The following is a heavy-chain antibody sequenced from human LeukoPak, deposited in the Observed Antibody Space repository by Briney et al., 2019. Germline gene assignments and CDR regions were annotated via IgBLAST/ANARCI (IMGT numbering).Heavy chain of an antibody. CDR3: ARGHLRTGTREFDY. CDR2: INHSRST. CDR1: GGSFNDYF. Sequence: SETLSLTCAVYGGSFNDYFWSWIRQPPGKGLEWIGEINHSRSTKYTASLKSRVAISVDTSKNQFSLKLNSVTAADTAVYFCARGHLRTGTREFDYWGQGTLVTASS. J-gene: IGHJ4*02. D-gene: IGHD1-7*01. V-gene: IGHV4-34*01.